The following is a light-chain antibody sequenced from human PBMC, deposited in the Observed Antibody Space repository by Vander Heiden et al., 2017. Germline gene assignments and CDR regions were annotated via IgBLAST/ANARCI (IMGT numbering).Light chain of an antibody. J-gene: IGLJ1*01. V-gene: IGLV2-11*01. Sequence: QSALTQPRSVSGSPGHSVTISCTGTSSDVGNYDYVSWYQQHPGKAPKLIIYSVNKRPSGVPNRFSGSKSGNTASLTISDLQAEDEADFYCCSYAGTYTYVFGSGTRVTVL. CDR3: CSYAGTYTYV. CDR1: SSDVGNYDY. CDR2: SVN.